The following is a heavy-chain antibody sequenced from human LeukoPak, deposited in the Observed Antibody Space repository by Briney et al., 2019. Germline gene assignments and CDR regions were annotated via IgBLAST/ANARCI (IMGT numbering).Heavy chain of an antibody. Sequence: PSETLSLTCTVSGGSISSGGYYWSWIRQHPGKGLEWIGYIYYSGSTYYNPSLKSRVTISVDTSKNQFSLKLSSVTAADTAVYYCARVVDYYDSSGYYYFDYWGQGTLVTVSS. CDR1: GGSISSGGYY. D-gene: IGHD3-22*01. J-gene: IGHJ4*02. CDR3: ARVVDYYDSSGYYYFDY. CDR2: IYYSGST. V-gene: IGHV4-31*03.